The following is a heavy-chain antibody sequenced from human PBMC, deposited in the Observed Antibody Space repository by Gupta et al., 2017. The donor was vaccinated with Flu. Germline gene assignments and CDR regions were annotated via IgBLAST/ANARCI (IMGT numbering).Heavy chain of an antibody. D-gene: IGHD2-8*01. CDR1: GDTFTSYT. CDR2: VIPLYDIA. CDR3: AGQHGAWGYNGADY. V-gene: IGHV1-69*17. Sequence: QVQLVQSGAEVKKPGSSVKVSCKASGDTFTSYTFSWVRQAPGQGLEWMGGVIPLYDIANYAQKLQGRVTITADKSTNTVDMELSGLKSADTAIYYCAGQHGAWGYNGADYWGQGTLVTVSS. J-gene: IGHJ4*02.